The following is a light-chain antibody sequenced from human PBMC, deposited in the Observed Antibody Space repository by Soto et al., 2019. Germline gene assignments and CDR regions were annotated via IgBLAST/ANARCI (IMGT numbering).Light chain of an antibody. J-gene: IGLJ2*01. CDR2: DVT. CDR3: SSYAGSNNLV. Sequence: QSALTQPRSVSGSPGQSVTISCTGTISDVAGYNYVSWYQHHPGKAPKLLISDVTKRPSWVPDHFSGSKSGSTASLTISELQAEDEADYYCSSYAGSNNLVFGGGTKLTVL. CDR1: ISDVAGYNY. V-gene: IGLV2-11*01.